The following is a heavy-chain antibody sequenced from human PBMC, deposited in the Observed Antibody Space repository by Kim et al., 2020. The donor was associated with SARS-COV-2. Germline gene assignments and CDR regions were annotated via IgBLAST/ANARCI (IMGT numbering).Heavy chain of an antibody. D-gene: IGHD1-1*01. V-gene: IGHV4-34*01. J-gene: IGHJ4*02. CDR3: ARNTTDY. CDR2: GSA. Sequence: GSATQHPSPRPRVTLSGDTSKNQFSLKLSSVTAADPAVYYCARNTTDYWGQGTLVTVSS.